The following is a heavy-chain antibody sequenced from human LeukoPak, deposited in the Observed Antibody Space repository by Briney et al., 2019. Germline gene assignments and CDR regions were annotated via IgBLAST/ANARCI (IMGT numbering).Heavy chain of an antibody. Sequence: PSETLSLTCTVSGGSISSYYWSWLRQPPGKGLEWIGYIYYSGSTNYNPSLKSRVTISVDTSKNQFSLKLSSVTAADTAVYYCASSRDGYNSAFDIWGQGTMVTVSS. CDR2: IYYSGST. CDR1: GGSISSYY. J-gene: IGHJ3*02. CDR3: ASSRDGYNSAFDI. D-gene: IGHD5-24*01. V-gene: IGHV4-59*01.